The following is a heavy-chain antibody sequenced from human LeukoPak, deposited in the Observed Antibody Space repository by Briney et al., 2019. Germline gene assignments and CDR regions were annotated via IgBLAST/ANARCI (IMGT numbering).Heavy chain of an antibody. D-gene: IGHD4-11*01. J-gene: IGHJ4*02. CDR1: GFTFSSYA. CDR3: AKAPGTVTTFPLYFDY. V-gene: IGHV3-23*01. CDR2: ISGSGGST. Sequence: PGGSLRLSCAASGFTFSSYAMSWVRQAPGKGLEWVSAISGSGGSTYYADSVKGRFTISRDNSKNTLYLQMNSLRAEDTAVYYCAKAPGTVTTFPLYFDYWGQGTLVTVSS.